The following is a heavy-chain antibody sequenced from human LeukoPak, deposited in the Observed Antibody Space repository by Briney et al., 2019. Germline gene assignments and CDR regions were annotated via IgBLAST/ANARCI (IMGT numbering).Heavy chain of an antibody. Sequence: GGTLRLSCEVSGFPVRSRYMTWVRQPPGKGLECVAVIYSGGTTYHIDSVKGRFTISRDISKSTMYLEMNNLRVEDTAIYYCASLEGGPSDGRWGQGTLVTVSS. CDR1: GFPVRSRY. V-gene: IGHV3-53*01. J-gene: IGHJ4*02. CDR3: ASLEGGPSDGR. D-gene: IGHD3-3*01. CDR2: IYSGGTT.